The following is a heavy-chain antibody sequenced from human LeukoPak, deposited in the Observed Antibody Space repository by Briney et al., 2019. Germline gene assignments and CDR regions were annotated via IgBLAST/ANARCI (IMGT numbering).Heavy chain of an antibody. Sequence: GGSLRLSCSVSGLTFSTYVMHWVRQAPGKGLEYVSAISSNGDNTYYADSVKGRFTISRDNSKNTLYLQMSSLRPDDTAVYFCVRGTGYWGQGTLVTVSS. CDR1: GLTFSTYV. V-gene: IGHV3-64D*06. CDR2: ISSNGDNT. J-gene: IGHJ4*02. CDR3: VRGTGY.